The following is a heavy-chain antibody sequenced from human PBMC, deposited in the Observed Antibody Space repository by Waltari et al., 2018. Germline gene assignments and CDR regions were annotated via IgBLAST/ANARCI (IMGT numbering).Heavy chain of an antibody. CDR2: INPGGGST. D-gene: IGHD3-9*01. CDR3: ARSRILTGYFPNEEFDN. V-gene: IGHV1-46*01. J-gene: IGHJ4*02. CDR1: GYTFTSYY. Sequence: QVQLVQSGAEVKKPGASVRLSCKASGYTFTSYYINWVRQAPGQGPVWMGVINPGGGSTIYAQKFQGRVTMSRDTSTSTVYMELSSLRSEDTAVYYCARSRILTGYFPNEEFDNWGQGTLVTVSS.